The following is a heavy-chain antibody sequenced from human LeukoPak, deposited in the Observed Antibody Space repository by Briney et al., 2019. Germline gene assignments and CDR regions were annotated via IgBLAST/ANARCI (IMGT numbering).Heavy chain of an antibody. D-gene: IGHD3-9*01. Sequence: GGSLRLSCAASGFTFSSYWMHWVRQAPGKGLVWVSRINSDGSSTSYADSVKGRFTISRDNAKNTLYLQMNSLRAEDTAVYYCARGSGVSYDILTGYRILYGMDVWGQGTTVTVSS. J-gene: IGHJ6*02. V-gene: IGHV3-74*01. CDR2: INSDGSST. CDR3: ARGSGVSYDILTGYRILYGMDV. CDR1: GFTFSSYW.